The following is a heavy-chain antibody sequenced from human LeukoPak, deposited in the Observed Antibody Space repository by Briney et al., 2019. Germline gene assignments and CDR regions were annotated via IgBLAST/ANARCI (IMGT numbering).Heavy chain of an antibody. CDR2: ISAYNGNT. V-gene: IGHV1-18*01. J-gene: IGHJ4*02. CDR1: GGTFSSYA. CDR3: ARIGDGYNQEGDFDY. Sequence: ASVKVSCKASGGTFSSYAISWVRQAPGQGLEWMGWISAYNGNTNYAQKLQGRVTMTTDTSTSTAYMELRSLRSDDTAVYYCARIGDGYNQEGDFDYWGQGTLVTVSS. D-gene: IGHD5-24*01.